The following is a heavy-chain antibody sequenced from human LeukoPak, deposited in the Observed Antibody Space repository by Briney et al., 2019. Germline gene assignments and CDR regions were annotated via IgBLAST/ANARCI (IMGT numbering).Heavy chain of an antibody. CDR1: GFTFSSYA. J-gene: IGHJ4*02. CDR2: ISGSGGST. Sequence: GGSLRLSCAASGFTFSSYAMSWVRQAPGKGLEWVSAISGSGGSTYYADSVEGRFTISRDNSKNTLYLQMNSLRAEDTAVYYCAKDPGVVVAAGILDYWGQGTLVTVSS. D-gene: IGHD2-15*01. CDR3: AKDPGVVVAAGILDY. V-gene: IGHV3-23*01.